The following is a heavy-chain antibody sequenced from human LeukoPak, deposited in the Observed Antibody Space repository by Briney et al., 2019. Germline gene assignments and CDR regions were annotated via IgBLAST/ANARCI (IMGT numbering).Heavy chain of an antibody. CDR1: GGSFSGYY. D-gene: IGHD3-9*01. Sequence: SETLSLTCAVYGGSFSGYYWSWIRQPPGKGLEWIGEINHSGSTNYNPSLKSRVTISVDTSKNQFSLKLSSVTAADTAVYCCATNYDILTGYNWFDPWGQGTLVTVSS. V-gene: IGHV4-34*01. CDR3: ATNYDILTGYNWFDP. J-gene: IGHJ5*02. CDR2: INHSGST.